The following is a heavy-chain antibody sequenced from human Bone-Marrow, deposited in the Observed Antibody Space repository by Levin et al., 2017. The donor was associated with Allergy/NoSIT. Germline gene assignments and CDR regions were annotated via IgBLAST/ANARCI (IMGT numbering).Heavy chain of an antibody. Sequence: ASVKVSCKTSGYIFTAYYIHWVRQAPGQGLEWMGWINPTSGATTYAQDFQGRVTMTRDTSSTTAYIELNRLESDDTAIYYCARDPRTGDFDYWGQGTLVTVSS. J-gene: IGHJ4*02. CDR3: ARDPRTGDFDY. CDR1: GYIFTAYY. V-gene: IGHV1-2*02. CDR2: INPTSGAT. D-gene: IGHD7-27*01.